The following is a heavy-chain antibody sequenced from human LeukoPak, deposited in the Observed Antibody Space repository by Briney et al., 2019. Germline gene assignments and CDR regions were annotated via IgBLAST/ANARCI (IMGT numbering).Heavy chain of an antibody. V-gene: IGHV4-34*01. CDR1: GGSFSGNY. Sequence: SETLSLTCAVYGGSFSGNYWSWIRQPPGKGLEWIGEINHSGSTNYNPSLKSRVTISVDTSKNQFSLKLSSVTAADTAVYYCARGYYYDSSGYFDYWGQGTLVTVSS. D-gene: IGHD3-22*01. CDR2: INHSGST. J-gene: IGHJ4*02. CDR3: ARGYYYDSSGYFDY.